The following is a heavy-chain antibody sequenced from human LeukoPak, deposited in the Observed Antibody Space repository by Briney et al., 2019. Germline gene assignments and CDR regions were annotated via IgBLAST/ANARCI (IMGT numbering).Heavy chain of an antibody. D-gene: IGHD1-26*01. V-gene: IGHV4-39*01. CDR2: IYSRGST. J-gene: IGHJ4*02. Sequence: PSETLSLTCTVSGASISGSGYYWGWIRQPPGKGLEWIGSIYSRGSTYYNASLQSRVTLSIETSKNQISLRLNSVTAADTAMYYCAKSGGYGLIDYWGQGTLVTVSS. CDR1: GASISGSGYY. CDR3: AKSGGYGLIDY.